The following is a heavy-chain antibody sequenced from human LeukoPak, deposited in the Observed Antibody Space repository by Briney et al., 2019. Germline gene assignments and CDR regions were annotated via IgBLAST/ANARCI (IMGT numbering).Heavy chain of an antibody. CDR1: GYTFTSYD. CDR3: ARGLLSLDY. Sequence: ASVKVSCKASGYTFTSYDINWVRQAPGQGLEWMGGIIPIFGTANYAQKFQGRVTITADESTSTAYMELSSLRSEDTAVYYCARGLLSLDYWGQGTLVTVSS. D-gene: IGHD3-16*02. J-gene: IGHJ4*02. CDR2: IIPIFGTA. V-gene: IGHV1-69*13.